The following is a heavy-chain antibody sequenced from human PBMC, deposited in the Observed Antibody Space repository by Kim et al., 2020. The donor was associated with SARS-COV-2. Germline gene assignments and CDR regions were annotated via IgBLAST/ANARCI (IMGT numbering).Heavy chain of an antibody. Sequence: SQTLSLTCTVSGGSISSSSYYWGWIRQPPGKGLEWIGSIYYSGSTYYNPSLKSRVTISVDTSKNQFSLKLSSVTAADTAVYYCATRGSGYDSPPPDYQEFDPWGQGTLVTVSS. D-gene: IGHD5-12*01. V-gene: IGHV4-39*01. CDR2: IYYSGST. CDR3: ATRGSGYDSPPPDYQEFDP. CDR1: GGSISSSSYY. J-gene: IGHJ5*02.